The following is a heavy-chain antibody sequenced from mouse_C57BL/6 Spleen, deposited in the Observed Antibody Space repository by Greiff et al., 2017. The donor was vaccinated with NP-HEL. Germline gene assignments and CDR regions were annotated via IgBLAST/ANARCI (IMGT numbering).Heavy chain of an antibody. V-gene: IGHV5-4*01. CDR2: ISDGGSYT. J-gene: IGHJ2*01. D-gene: IGHD3-2*01. CDR1: GFTFSSYA. Sequence: EVKLVESGGGLVKPGGSLKLSCAASGFTFSSYAMSWVRQTPEKRLEWVATISDGGSYTYYPDNVKGRFTISRDNAKNNLYLQMSHLKSEDTAMYYCARDGGQLFFDYWGQGTTLTVSS. CDR3: ARDGGQLFFDY.